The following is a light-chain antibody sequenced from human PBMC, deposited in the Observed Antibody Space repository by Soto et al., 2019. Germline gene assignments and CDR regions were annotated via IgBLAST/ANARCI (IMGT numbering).Light chain of an antibody. CDR3: QHYNSYSEA. CDR2: KAS. CDR1: QSINNW. J-gene: IGKJ1*01. Sequence: DIQMTQSPSTLSASVGDRLTITCRASQSINNWLAWYQQKPGKAPKLLIYKASTLKSGVPSRFSGSGSGTEFTLTISSLQPDDFATYYCQHYNSYSEAFGQGTKVDI. V-gene: IGKV1-5*03.